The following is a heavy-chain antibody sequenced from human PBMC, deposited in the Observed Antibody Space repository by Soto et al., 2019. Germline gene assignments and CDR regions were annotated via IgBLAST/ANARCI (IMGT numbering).Heavy chain of an antibody. CDR1: GFTFSNHV. Sequence: EEQLVESGGGLVQPGGSLRLSCAASGFTFSNHVMNWVRQAPGRGLEWVSSINRDSNTFYADSVKGRFTISGDNAKDSLYLQMNSLRADDTAVYYCVNGDYYVGQGTLVTVSS. V-gene: IGHV3-48*01. J-gene: IGHJ4*02. D-gene: IGHD4-17*01. CDR3: VNGDYY. CDR2: INRDSNT.